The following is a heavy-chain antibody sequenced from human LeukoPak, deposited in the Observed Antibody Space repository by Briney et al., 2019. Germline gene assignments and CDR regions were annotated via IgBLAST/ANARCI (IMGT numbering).Heavy chain of an antibody. V-gene: IGHV4-34*01. D-gene: IGHD3-9*01. CDR3: ARVAYYDILTGYSSPYFDY. J-gene: IGHJ4*02. CDR1: GGSFSGYY. Sequence: PSETLSLTCAVYGGSFSGYYWSWIRQPPGKGLEWIGEINHSGSTNYNPSLKSRVTISVDTSKNQFSLKLSSVTAADTAVYYCARVAYYDILTGYSSPYFDYWGQGTLVTVSS. CDR2: INHSGST.